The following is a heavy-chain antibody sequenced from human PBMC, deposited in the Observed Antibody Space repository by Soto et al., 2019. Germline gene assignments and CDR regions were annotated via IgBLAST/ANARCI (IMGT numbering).Heavy chain of an antibody. CDR3: ASDIVILPGDKGLDY. V-gene: IGHV1-3*01. D-gene: IGHD2-2*01. CDR2: INAGSGNT. J-gene: IGHJ4*03. Sequence: ASVKVSCKASGYTSINYGMHWVRQAPGQRLEWMGWINAGSGNTKYSQKFQGRITITRDTFESTVYMELSSLRSEDTALYYCASDIVILPGDKGLDYWGQGVLVTVSS. CDR1: GYTSINYG.